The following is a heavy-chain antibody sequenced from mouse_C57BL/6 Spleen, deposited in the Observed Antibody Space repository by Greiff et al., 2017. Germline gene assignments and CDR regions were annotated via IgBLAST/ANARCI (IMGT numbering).Heavy chain of an antibody. J-gene: IGHJ4*01. V-gene: IGHV1-15*01. D-gene: IGHD1-1*01. Sequence: VQLQQSGAELVRPGASVTLSCKASSYTFTDYEMHWVKQTPVHGLEWIGAIDPETGGTAYNQKFKGKAILTADKSSSTAFMELRSLTSEDSAVYYCTREGTTVVYYAMDYWGQGTSVTVSS. CDR1: SYTFTDYE. CDR2: IDPETGGT. CDR3: TREGTTVVYYAMDY.